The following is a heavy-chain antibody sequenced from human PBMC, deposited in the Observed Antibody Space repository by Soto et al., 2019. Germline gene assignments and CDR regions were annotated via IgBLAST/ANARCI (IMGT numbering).Heavy chain of an antibody. CDR2: IIPMFGIT. CDR3: ATGALTSGGVLNA. Sequence: QVQLVQSGADVKKPGSSVKVSCKASGATFSSSTFTWVRQAPGQGLEWMGRIIPMFGITNSAQKFQGRLGITADESTSTVFMDMSSLRSDDTAIYYCATGALTSGGVLNAWGQGTMVTVSS. J-gene: IGHJ4*02. D-gene: IGHD3-16*01. V-gene: IGHV1-69*02. CDR1: GATFSSST.